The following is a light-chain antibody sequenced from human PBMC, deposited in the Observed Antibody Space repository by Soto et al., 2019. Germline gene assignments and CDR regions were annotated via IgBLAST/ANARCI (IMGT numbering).Light chain of an antibody. V-gene: IGKV1-17*01. CDR3: LQHHDDTYT. CDR1: QDIRTN. J-gene: IGKJ2*01. CDR2: GAS. Sequence: DVQVTQSPSSLSASVGDRVTITCRASQDIRTNLNWYQQNPGQAPQRLIYGASTLQGGVPPRFGGSGSGTEFTLTITSLQPEDFATYFCLQHHDDTYTFGQGTKVDVK.